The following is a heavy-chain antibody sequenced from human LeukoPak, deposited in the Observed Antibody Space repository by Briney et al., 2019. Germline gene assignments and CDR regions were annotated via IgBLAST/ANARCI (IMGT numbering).Heavy chain of an antibody. V-gene: IGHV1-18*01. CDR1: GYTFTSYG. D-gene: IGHD1-14*01. Sequence: ASVKVSCKASGYTFTSYGISWVRQAPGQGLEWMGWISAYNGNTNYAQKLQGRVTMTTDTSTSTAYMELRSLRSDDTAVYYCARTPQNRFYNWFDPWGQGTLVTVSP. CDR2: ISAYNGNT. J-gene: IGHJ5*02. CDR3: ARTPQNRFYNWFDP.